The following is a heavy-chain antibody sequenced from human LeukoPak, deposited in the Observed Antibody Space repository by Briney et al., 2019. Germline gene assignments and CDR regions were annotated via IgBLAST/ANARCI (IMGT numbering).Heavy chain of an antibody. CDR1: GCTFNNYY. Sequence: PGGSLRLSCAASGCTFNNYYMSWIRRAPGKGLEWISYISISGYSTYYASSVKGRFTISSENAKNSLYLQMNNLRPEDPAIYYCARRYDFWSGYYGWFDPWGQGTLGTVSS. V-gene: IGHV3-11*04. D-gene: IGHD3-3*01. CDR2: ISISGYST. J-gene: IGHJ5*02. CDR3: ARRYDFWSGYYGWFDP.